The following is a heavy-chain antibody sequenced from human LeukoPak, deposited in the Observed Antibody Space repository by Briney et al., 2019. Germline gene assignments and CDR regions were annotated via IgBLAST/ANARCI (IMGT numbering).Heavy chain of an antibody. V-gene: IGHV3-74*01. CDR1: GFTFSDFW. D-gene: IGHD1-26*01. J-gene: IGHJ4*02. Sequence: GGSLRLSCAASGFTFSDFWMHWVRQAPGKGLVWVSRINSGGTVTNYADSVKGRFTMSRDNSKNTLYLQMSSLRAEDTAVYYCARIIVGATGIDYWGQGTLVTVSS. CDR2: INSGGTVT. CDR3: ARIIVGATGIDY.